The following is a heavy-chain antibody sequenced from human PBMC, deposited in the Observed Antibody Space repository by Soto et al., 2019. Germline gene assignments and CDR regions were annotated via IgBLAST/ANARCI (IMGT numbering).Heavy chain of an antibody. CDR1: CSTFTIYC. CDR2: ISAYNGNT. D-gene: IGHD3-22*01. CDR3: AEDSSGYWGCDI. V-gene: IGHV1-18*04. Sequence: SVKVSSKAACSTFTIYCISCVPRSPRQGLEWMGWISAYNGNTNYAQKLQGRVTMTTDTSTSTAYMELRSLRSDDTAVYYCAEDSSGYWGCDIWGKGTMVSVCS. J-gene: IGHJ6*04.